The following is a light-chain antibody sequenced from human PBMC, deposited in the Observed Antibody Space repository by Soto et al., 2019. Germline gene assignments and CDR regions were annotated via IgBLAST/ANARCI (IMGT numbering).Light chain of an antibody. J-gene: IGLJ1*01. CDR3: GSWDSSLSAEV. Sequence: SVMTKPHSVSVAPGQKVTISCSGSSSNIGGNSVSWYQQLPGTAPKLLIYDDNKRPSGIPDRFSGSKSGTSATLGITGFHTGDEADYYCGSWDSSLSAEVFGTGTKVTV. CDR2: DDN. V-gene: IGLV1-51*01. CDR1: SSNIGGNS.